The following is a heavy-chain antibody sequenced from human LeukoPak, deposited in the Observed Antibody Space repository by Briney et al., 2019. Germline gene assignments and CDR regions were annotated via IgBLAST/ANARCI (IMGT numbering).Heavy chain of an antibody. CDR1: GGSISSTSYY. V-gene: IGHV4-39*07. CDR3: ARRRYDASGYYPSRGRYFDY. Sequence: SETLSLTCTVSGGSISSTSYYWGWIRQPPGKGLEWIGSMYYGGSTYSNPSLKSRVSISVDTSKNQLSLKLRSLTAADTAVYYCARRRYDASGYYPSRGRYFDYWGQGTLVTVSS. CDR2: MYYGGST. D-gene: IGHD3-22*01. J-gene: IGHJ4*02.